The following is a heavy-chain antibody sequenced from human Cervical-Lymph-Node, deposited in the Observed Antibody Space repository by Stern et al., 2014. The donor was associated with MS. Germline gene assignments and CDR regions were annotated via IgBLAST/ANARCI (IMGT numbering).Heavy chain of an antibody. CDR2: ISSGGSYI. V-gene: IGHV3-21*01. J-gene: IGHJ4*02. D-gene: IGHD4-23*01. CDR3: ARGRGGNYRYYFDY. Sequence: EVQLVESGGGLVKPGGSLRLSCAASGFTFSSYSMNWVRQDPGKGLEWVASISSGGSYIYYADSLKGRFTISRDNAKNSLYLQMNSLRAEDTAVYYCARGRGGNYRYYFDYWGQGTLVTVSS. CDR1: GFTFSSYS.